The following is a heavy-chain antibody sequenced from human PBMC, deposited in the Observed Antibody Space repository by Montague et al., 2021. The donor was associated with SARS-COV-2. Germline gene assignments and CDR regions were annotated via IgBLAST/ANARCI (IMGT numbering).Heavy chain of an antibody. D-gene: IGHD3-10*01. J-gene: IGHJ6*03. CDR3: ARLRGGMVPSPILGVGPYYSYYYMDV. V-gene: IGHV4-34*01. CDR2: INHGGST. CDR1: GTSFSGYY. Sequence: SETLSLTCAVHGTSFSGYYWNWIRQPPGKGLEWIGEINHGGSTKYSPSLKSRLTISADTSKNQFSLKLTSVAAADTAVYYCARLRGGMVPSPILGVGPYYSYYYMDVWGRGTTVTVSS.